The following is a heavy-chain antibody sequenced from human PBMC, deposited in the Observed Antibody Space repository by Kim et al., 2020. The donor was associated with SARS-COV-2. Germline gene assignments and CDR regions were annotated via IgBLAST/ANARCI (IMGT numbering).Heavy chain of an antibody. D-gene: IGHD5-18*01. Sequence: YAASVKGRFTISRNDSKSIAYLQMNSLKTENTAVYYCTPDTAMVNDAFDIWGQGTMVTVSS. V-gene: IGHV3-49*02. CDR3: TPDTAMVNDAFDI. J-gene: IGHJ3*02.